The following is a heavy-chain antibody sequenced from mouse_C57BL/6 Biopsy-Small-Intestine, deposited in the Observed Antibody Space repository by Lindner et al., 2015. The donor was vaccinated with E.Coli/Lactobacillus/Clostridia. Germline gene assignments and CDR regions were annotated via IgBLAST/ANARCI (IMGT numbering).Heavy chain of an antibody. Sequence: VQLQESGAELVKPGASVKLSCTASSFNIKDYYLHWVKQRTEQGLEWTGRIDPENGEIKYAPKFQGKATVTADTSSNTAYLRLISLTFEDSAVFYCVRSGWGSGTMDFWGKGTSVTVSS. CDR3: VRSGWGSGTMDF. V-gene: IGHV14-2*01. J-gene: IGHJ4*01. D-gene: IGHD3-1*01. CDR1: SFNIKDYY. CDR2: IDPENGEI.